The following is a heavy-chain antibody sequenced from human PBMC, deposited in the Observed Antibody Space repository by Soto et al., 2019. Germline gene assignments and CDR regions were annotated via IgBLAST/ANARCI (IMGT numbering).Heavy chain of an antibody. CDR1: GYTFTSYY. Sequence: GASVKVSCKASGYTFTSYYMHWVRQAPGQGLEWMGIINPSGGSTSYTQKFQGRVTMTMDTSTSTVYMELSSLRSDDTAVFYCARARRWLQSHFDYWGQGTLVTVSS. V-gene: IGHV1-46*01. J-gene: IGHJ4*02. CDR3: ARARRWLQSHFDY. CDR2: INPSGGST. D-gene: IGHD6-19*01.